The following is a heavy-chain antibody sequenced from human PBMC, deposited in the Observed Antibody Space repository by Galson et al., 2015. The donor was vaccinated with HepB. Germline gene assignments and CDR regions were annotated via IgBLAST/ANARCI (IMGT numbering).Heavy chain of an antibody. CDR1: RYSITNGCY. D-gene: IGHD2-2*01. V-gene: IGHV4-38-2*02. CDR2: IDYRGST. CDR3: GRSAADSRLPYYYYALDV. Sequence: SETLSLTCTVSRYSITNGCYWAWIRQSPGKGLEWIASIDYRGSTYYNPSLKSRVTISVDTSKNQFSLRLSSVTAADTAEYYCGRSAADSRLPYYYYALDVWGQGTTVTVSS. J-gene: IGHJ6*02.